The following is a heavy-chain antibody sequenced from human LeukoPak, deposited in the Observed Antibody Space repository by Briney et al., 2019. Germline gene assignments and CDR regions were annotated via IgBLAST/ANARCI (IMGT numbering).Heavy chain of an antibody. CDR3: ARVYYDFWSGYGMDV. CDR2: ISYDGNNK. J-gene: IGHJ6*02. Sequence: PGGSLRLSCAASGFTFSSYGMHWVRQAPGKGLEWVAVISYDGNNKYYADSVKGRFTISRDNAKNSLYLQMNSLRAEDTAVYYCARVYYDFWSGYGMDVWGQGTTVTVSS. D-gene: IGHD3-3*01. CDR1: GFTFSSYG. V-gene: IGHV3-30*03.